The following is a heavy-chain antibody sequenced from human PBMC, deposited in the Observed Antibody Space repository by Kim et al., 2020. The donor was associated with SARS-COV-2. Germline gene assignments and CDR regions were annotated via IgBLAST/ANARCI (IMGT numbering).Heavy chain of an antibody. V-gene: IGHV2-5*01. Sequence: DDKIYSTSLRTRLTITKDTSKNQVVLSMTNMDPVDTGTYYCAHSRLKWFDPWGQGTLVTVSS. CDR2: DDK. CDR3: AHSRLKWFDP. J-gene: IGHJ5*02.